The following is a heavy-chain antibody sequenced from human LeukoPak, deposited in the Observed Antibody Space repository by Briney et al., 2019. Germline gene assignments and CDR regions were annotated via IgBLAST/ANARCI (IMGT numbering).Heavy chain of an antibody. CDR1: GLTVSSNY. CDR2: IYSGGIT. D-gene: IGHD5-24*01. Sequence: GGSLRLSCAASGLTVSSNYMSWVRQAPGKGLELVSVIYSGGITYCADTVKGRFTISRDNSKNALYLQMNSLRAEDTAVYYCARGVGMATNYYFDYWGQGTLVTVSS. V-gene: IGHV3-53*01. CDR3: ARGVGMATNYYFDY. J-gene: IGHJ4*02.